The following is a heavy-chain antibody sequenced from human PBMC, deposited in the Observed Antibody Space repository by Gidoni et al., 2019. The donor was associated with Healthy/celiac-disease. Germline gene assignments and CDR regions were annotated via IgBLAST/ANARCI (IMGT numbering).Heavy chain of an antibody. D-gene: IGHD2-15*01. CDR2: ISSSSSYI. CDR1: GFTFSSYS. V-gene: IGHV3-21*01. CDR3: ARDLCSGGSCYSSWFDP. Sequence: EVQLVESGGGLVKPGGSLRLSCAASGFTFSSYSMNWVRQAQGKGLEWVSSISSSSSYIYYADSVKGRFTISRDNAKNSLYLQMNSLRAEDTAVYYCARDLCSGGSCYSSWFDPWGQGTLVTVSS. J-gene: IGHJ5*02.